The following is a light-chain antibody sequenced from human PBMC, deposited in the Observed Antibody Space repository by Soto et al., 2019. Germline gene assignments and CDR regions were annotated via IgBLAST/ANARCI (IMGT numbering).Light chain of an antibody. Sequence: QSALTQPPSASGSPGQSVTISCTGTKNDVGFYDFVSWYQHHPGKAPRLIIYEVVQRPSGVPDRFSGSKSGNTASLTVSGLQAADEADYFCKSYAGSNTDVFGSGTKLTVL. CDR1: KNDVGFYDF. CDR2: EVV. V-gene: IGLV2-8*01. CDR3: KSYAGSNTDV. J-gene: IGLJ1*01.